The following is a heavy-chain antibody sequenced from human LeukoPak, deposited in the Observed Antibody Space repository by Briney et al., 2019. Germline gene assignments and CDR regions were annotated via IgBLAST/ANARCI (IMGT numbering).Heavy chain of an antibody. CDR3: AVRGYCSSTSCLNAYYFDY. CDR1: GYTFTSYY. J-gene: IGHJ4*02. Sequence: ASVKVSCKASGYTFTSYYMHWVRQAPGQELEWMGIINPSGGSTSYAQKFQGRVTMTRDMSTSTVYMELSSLRSEDTAVYYCAVRGYCSSTSCLNAYYFDYWGQGTLVTVSS. CDR2: INPSGGST. V-gene: IGHV1-46*01. D-gene: IGHD2-2*01.